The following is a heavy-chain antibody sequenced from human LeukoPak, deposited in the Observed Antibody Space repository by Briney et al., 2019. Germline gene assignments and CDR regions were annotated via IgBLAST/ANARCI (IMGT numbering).Heavy chain of an antibody. CDR1: GGSISSHY. Sequence: SETLSLTCTVSGGSISSHYWSWIRQPPGKGLEWIGYIYYSASTNYNPSLKSRVTISVDTSKNQFSLKLSSVTAADTAVYYCARGRSMGHFDPWGQGTLVTVSS. CDR2: IYYSAST. J-gene: IGHJ5*02. V-gene: IGHV4-59*11. D-gene: IGHD1-26*01. CDR3: ARGRSMGHFDP.